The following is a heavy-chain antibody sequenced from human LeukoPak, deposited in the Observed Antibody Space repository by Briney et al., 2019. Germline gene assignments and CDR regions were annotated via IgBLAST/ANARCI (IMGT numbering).Heavy chain of an antibody. Sequence: PGGSLRLSCAATGFTFSSYAMNWVRQAPGKGLEWVASISSSSSYIYYADSMKGRFTISRDNAKNSLYLQMNSLRAEDTAVYYCARDRVDVVATIYYNMDVWGKGTTVTISS. CDR3: ARDRVDVVATIYYNMDV. CDR1: GFTFSSYA. D-gene: IGHD5-12*01. CDR2: ISSSSSYI. V-gene: IGHV3-21*01. J-gene: IGHJ6*03.